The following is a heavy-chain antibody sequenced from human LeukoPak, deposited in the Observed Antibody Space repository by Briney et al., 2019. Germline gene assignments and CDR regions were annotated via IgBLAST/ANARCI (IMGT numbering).Heavy chain of an antibody. J-gene: IGHJ4*02. CDR3: AKGPLRGTAAAIDY. CDR1: GFTFNNYG. D-gene: IGHD2-2*01. V-gene: IGHV3-30*18. Sequence: PGESLRLSCAASGFTFNNYGMHWVRQAPGKGLEWVAVISYDGRNIHYPDSVKGRFTISRDISTDTPWLQMDSLRTEDTAVYYCAKGPLRGTAAAIDYWGQGTLVTVSS. CDR2: ISYDGRNI.